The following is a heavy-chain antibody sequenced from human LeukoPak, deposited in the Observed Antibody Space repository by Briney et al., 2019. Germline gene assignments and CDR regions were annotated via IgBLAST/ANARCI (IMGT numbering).Heavy chain of an antibody. CDR3: AKDTSYSSGPKGTAFDI. V-gene: IGHV3-9*01. J-gene: IGHJ3*02. CDR2: ISWNSGSI. D-gene: IGHD3-10*01. CDR1: GFTFDDYA. Sequence: GRSLRLSCAASGFTFDDYAMHWVRQAPGKGLEWVSGISWNSGSIGYADSVKGRFTISRDNAKNSLYLQMNSLRAEDTALYYCAKDTSYSSGPKGTAFDIWGQGTMVTVSS.